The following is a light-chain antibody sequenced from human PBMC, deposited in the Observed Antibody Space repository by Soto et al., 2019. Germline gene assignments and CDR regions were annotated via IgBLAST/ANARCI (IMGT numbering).Light chain of an antibody. V-gene: IGLV4-60*02. CDR1: SGHSSYI. CDR2: LEGSGSY. J-gene: IGLJ3*02. Sequence: QTVVTQSSSASASLGSSVKLTRTLSSGHSSYIIAWHQQQPGKAPRYLMKLEGSGSYNKGSGVPDRFSGSSSGADRYLTISNLQFEDEADYYCETWDSNIHWVFGGGTKLTVL. CDR3: ETWDSNIHWV.